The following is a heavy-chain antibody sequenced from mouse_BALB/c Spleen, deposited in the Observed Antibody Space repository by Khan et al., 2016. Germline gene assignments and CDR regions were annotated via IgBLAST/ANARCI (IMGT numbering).Heavy chain of an antibody. CDR1: VFNIKDYY. CDR3: NAFNYGSGVYFDY. Sequence: VQLQQSGAELVRSGASVKLSCTASVFNIKDYYMHWVKQRPEQGLEWIGWIDPENGDTEYAPKFQGKATMTADTSSNAAYLQFSSLTSEDSAVYYCNAFNYGSGVYFDYWGQGTTLTSSS. CDR2: IDPENGDT. V-gene: IGHV14-4*02. D-gene: IGHD1-1*01. J-gene: IGHJ2*01.